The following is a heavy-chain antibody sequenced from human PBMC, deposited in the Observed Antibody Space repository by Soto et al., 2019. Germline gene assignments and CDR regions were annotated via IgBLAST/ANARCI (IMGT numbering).Heavy chain of an antibody. D-gene: IGHD2-21*01. V-gene: IGHV4-34*01. CDR2: INPSGST. Sequence: PSETLSLTCTVYDGSSSGYYWSWVRQPPGKGLEWIGEINPSGSTNYNPSLKSRVTMSVDTSNNQFSLNLTSVTAADTAVYYCATLPPRIVVVFTEMPTWGQGILVTVS. J-gene: IGHJ5*02. CDR3: ATLPPRIVVVFTEMPT. CDR1: DGSSSGYY.